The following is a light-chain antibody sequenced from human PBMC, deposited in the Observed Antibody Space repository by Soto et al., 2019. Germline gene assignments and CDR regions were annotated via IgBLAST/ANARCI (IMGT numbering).Light chain of an antibody. V-gene: IGKV3-20*01. J-gene: IGKJ1*01. CDR3: QQYGSSPPRT. CDR2: GAS. Sequence: EIVLTPSPGTLSLSPGERATLSCRASQSVRSSSLAWYQQKPGQAPRLLIYGASSRATGIPDRFSGSGSGTDFTLTTSRLEPEDFAVYYCQQYGSSPPRTFGQGTKVDIK. CDR1: QSVRSSS.